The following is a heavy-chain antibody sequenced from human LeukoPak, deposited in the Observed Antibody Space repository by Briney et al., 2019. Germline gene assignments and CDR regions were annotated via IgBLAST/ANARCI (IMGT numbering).Heavy chain of an antibody. D-gene: IGHD1-1*01. J-gene: IGHJ4*02. CDR1: GFTFSNYG. V-gene: IGHV3-30*02. Sequence: PGGSLRLSCAVSGFTFSNYGLHWVRQAPGKGLEWVAFIRSDGNIKYYADSVKGRFTISRDNSMNTLHLQMNSLRAEDTAVYYRAKDVPTAYFDYWGQGTLVTVSS. CDR3: AKDVPTAYFDY. CDR2: IRSDGNIK.